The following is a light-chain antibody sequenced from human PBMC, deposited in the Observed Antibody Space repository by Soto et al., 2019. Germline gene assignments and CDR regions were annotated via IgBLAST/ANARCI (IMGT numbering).Light chain of an antibody. Sequence: DIQMTQSPSSLSASVGDRVTITCRASQTISSYLNWYQQKPGKAPKLLIYAASSLQSGVPSRFSGSGSGTVFTLTISSLQPEDFATYYCQQSHSIPYTFGQRTKLEIK. CDR2: AAS. CDR3: QQSHSIPYT. CDR1: QTISSY. J-gene: IGKJ2*01. V-gene: IGKV1-39*01.